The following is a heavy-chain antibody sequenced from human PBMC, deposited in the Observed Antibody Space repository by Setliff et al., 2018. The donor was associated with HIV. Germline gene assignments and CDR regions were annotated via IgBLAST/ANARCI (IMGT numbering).Heavy chain of an antibody. Sequence: GASVKVSCKASGYTFTGYYMHWVRQAPGQGLEWMGWINPNSGGTNYAQKFQGRVTMTRDTSISTAYMELSRLRSDDTAVYYCARYYYDSSGSNFDYWGQGTLVTVSS. D-gene: IGHD3-22*01. V-gene: IGHV1-2*02. CDR2: INPNSGGT. CDR3: ARYYYDSSGSNFDY. CDR1: GYTFTGYY. J-gene: IGHJ4*02.